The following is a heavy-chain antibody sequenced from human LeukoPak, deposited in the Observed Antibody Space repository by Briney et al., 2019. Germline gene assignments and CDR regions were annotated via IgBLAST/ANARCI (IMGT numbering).Heavy chain of an antibody. CDR1: SGSISGYY. CDR2: IYYSGST. V-gene: IGHV4-59*01. Sequence: SETLSLTCTVSSGSISGYYWSWIRQPPGKGLEWIGYIYYSGSTNYNPSLKSRVTISIDTSKNQFSLKLSSVTAADTAVYYCARVPRSYYYYYYMDVWGKGTTVTVSS. CDR3: ARVPRSYYYYYYMDV. J-gene: IGHJ6*03.